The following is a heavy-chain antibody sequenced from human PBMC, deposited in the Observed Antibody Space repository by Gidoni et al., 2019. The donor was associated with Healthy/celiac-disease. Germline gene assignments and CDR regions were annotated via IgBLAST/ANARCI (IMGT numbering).Heavy chain of an antibody. J-gene: IGHJ4*02. CDR2: IWYDGSNK. CDR1: GFTFNSYG. V-gene: IGHV3-33*01. D-gene: IGHD3-3*01. Sequence: QVQLVESGGGVVQPGRSLRISCAAAGFTFNSYGRHWVRQAPGKGLELVAVIWYDGSNKYYADSVKGRFTISRDNSKNTLYLQMNSLRAEDTAVYYCARSGITIFWLLGYWGQGTLVTVSS. CDR3: ARSGITIFWLLGY.